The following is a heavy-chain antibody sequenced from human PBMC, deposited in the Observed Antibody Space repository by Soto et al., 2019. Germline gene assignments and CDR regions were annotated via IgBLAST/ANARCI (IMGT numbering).Heavy chain of an antibody. CDR1: GYTFTSYG. J-gene: IGHJ4*02. CDR3: ARVVIVGTSYYFDY. CDR2: ISAYNGNT. Sequence: ASVKVSCKASGYTFTSYGISWVRQAPGQGLEWMGWISAYNGNTNYAQKLQGRVTMTTDTSTSTAYMELRSLKTEDTAVYYCARVVIVGTSYYFDYWGQGTLVTVSS. D-gene: IGHD5-12*01. V-gene: IGHV1-18*01.